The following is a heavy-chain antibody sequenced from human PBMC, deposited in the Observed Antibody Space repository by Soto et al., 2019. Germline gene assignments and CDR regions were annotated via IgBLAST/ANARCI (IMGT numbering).Heavy chain of an antibody. D-gene: IGHD6-19*01. CDR3: ARERPYSQWPFDY. CDR2: ISAYNGNT. V-gene: IGHV1-18*01. Sequence: QVQLVQSGAEVKKPGASVKVSCKASGYTFTSYGISWVRQAPGQGLEWMGWISAYNGNTNYAQKLQGRVTMTTDTSTSTAYTELRCLRSDDTAVYYGARERPYSQWPFDYWGQGTLVTVSS. J-gene: IGHJ4*02. CDR1: GYTFTSYG.